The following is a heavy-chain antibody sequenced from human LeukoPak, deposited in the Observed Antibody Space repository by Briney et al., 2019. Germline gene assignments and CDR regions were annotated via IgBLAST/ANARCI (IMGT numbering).Heavy chain of an antibody. D-gene: IGHD3-22*01. CDR1: GGSLSSGSYY. V-gene: IGHV4-61*02. CDR2: IYTSGST. CDR3: ARFGSSGYLLPTTTDY. Sequence: SQTLSLTCTVSGGSLSSGSYYWSWIRQPAGKGLEWIGRIYTSGSTNYNPSLKSRVTISVDTSKNQFSLKLSSVTAADTAVYYCARFGSSGYLLPTTTDYWGQGTLVTVSS. J-gene: IGHJ4*02.